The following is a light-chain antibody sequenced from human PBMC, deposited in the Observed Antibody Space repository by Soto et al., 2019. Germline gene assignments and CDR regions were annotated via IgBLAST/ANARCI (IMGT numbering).Light chain of an antibody. CDR2: EVS. V-gene: IGLV2-14*01. J-gene: IGLJ3*02. Sequence: QSALTQPASVSGSPGQSITISCTGTGSDVGGYNYVSWYQQHPGKAPKLIIYEVSNRPSGVSNRFSGSTSANTASLTISGLQAEDEADYYCSSYTSSSTLVFGGGTKLTVL. CDR3: SSYTSSSTLV. CDR1: GSDVGGYNY.